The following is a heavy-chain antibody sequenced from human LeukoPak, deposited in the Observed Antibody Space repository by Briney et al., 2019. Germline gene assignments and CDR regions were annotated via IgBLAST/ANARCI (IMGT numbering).Heavy chain of an antibody. V-gene: IGHV1-8*02. CDR2: MNPNSGNT. CDR3: ARGPRYYDFWSGYYTPSYYGMDV. Sequence: ASVKVSCKASGYTFTGYYMHWVRQAPGQGLEWMGWMNPNSGNTGYAQKFQGRVTMTRNTSISTAYMELSSLRSEDTAVYYCARGPRYYDFWSGYYTPSYYGMDVWGQGTTVTVSS. CDR1: GYTFTGYY. J-gene: IGHJ6*02. D-gene: IGHD3-3*01.